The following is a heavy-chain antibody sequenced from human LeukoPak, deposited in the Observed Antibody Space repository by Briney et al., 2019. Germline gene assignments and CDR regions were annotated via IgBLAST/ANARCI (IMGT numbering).Heavy chain of an antibody. CDR2: ISGSGGST. J-gene: IGHJ4*02. CDR3: AKRDCSDNNCYFVN. D-gene: IGHD1-20*01. Sequence: GGSLRLSCAASGFTFSSYAMSWVRQALGKGLEWVSAISGSGGSTYYVDSVKGRFTISRDNSKNTLYLQMDSLRAEDTAVYFCAKRDCSDNNCYFVNWGQGTLVTVSS. V-gene: IGHV3-23*01. CDR1: GFTFSSYA.